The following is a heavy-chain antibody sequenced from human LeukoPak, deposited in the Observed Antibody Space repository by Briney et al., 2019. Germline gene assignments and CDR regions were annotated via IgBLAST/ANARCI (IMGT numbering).Heavy chain of an antibody. Sequence: GGSLRLSCAASGFTLSSFWMSWVRQAPGKGLEWVANIKQDGNEKYYADSVKGRFTISRDNAKNSLYLQMNSLRAEDTAVYYCATIKVRANNYDTDGFEYWGQGTLVTVSS. D-gene: IGHD3-10*01. J-gene: IGHJ4*02. CDR2: IKQDGNEK. CDR1: GFTLSSFW. CDR3: ATIKVRANNYDTDGFEY. V-gene: IGHV3-7*05.